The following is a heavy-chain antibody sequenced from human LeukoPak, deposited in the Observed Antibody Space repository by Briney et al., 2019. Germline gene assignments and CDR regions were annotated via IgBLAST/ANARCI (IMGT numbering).Heavy chain of an antibody. D-gene: IGHD2-8*01. J-gene: IGHJ4*02. Sequence: TGGSLRLSCAASGFTFGTYWMTWVRQAPGKGLEWVSAISGSGGSTYYADSVKGRFTISRDNSKNTLYLQMNSLRAEDTAFYYCAKDLSPGVYWGQGTLVTVSS. CDR2: ISGSGGST. V-gene: IGHV3-23*01. CDR3: AKDLSPGVY. CDR1: GFTFGTYW.